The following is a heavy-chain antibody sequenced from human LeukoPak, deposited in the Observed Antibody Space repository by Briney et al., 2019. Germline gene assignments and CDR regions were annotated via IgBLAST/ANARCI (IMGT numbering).Heavy chain of an antibody. CDR1: GYTFTSYD. CDR2: MNPNSGNT. CDR3: AGSLLGSGWARDAFDI. Sequence: GASVKVSCKASGYTFTSYDINWVRQATGQGLEWMGWMNPNSGNTGYAQKFQGRVTMTRNTSISTAYMELSSLRSEDTAVYYCAGSLLGSGWARDAFDIWGQGTMVTVSS. D-gene: IGHD6-19*01. J-gene: IGHJ3*02. V-gene: IGHV1-8*01.